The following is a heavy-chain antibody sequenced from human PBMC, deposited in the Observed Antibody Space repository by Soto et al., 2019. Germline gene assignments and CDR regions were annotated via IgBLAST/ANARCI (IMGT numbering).Heavy chain of an antibody. D-gene: IGHD6-13*01. J-gene: IGHJ4*02. CDR2: IYYSGST. Sequence: SETLSLTCTVSGGSISSGGYYWSWIRQHPGKGLEWIGYIYYSGSTYYNPSLKSRVTISRDNSKNTLFLQMNSLRVEDTAVYYCASRHTSSWSALDYWGQGTQVTVSS. CDR3: ASRHTSSWSALDY. V-gene: IGHV4-31*03. CDR1: GGSISSGGYY.